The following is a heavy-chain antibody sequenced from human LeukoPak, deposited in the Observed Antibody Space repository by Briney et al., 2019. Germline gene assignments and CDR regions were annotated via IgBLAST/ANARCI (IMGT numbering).Heavy chain of an antibody. CDR2: ISGSGYST. D-gene: IGHD5-12*01. V-gene: IGHV3-23*01. J-gene: IGHJ4*02. CDR1: GFTFSSYA. Sequence: GGSLRLSCAASGFTFSSYAMSWIRQAPGKGLEWVSAISGSGYSTYYADSVKGRFTISRDNSKNTLYLQTNSLRAEDTAVYYCAKEAGYSGYDYPDYWGQGTLVTVSS. CDR3: AKEAGYSGYDYPDY.